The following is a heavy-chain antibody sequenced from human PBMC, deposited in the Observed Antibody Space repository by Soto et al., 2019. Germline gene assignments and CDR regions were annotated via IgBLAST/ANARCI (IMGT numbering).Heavy chain of an antibody. CDR3: AREVGQTSSSDAFDI. J-gene: IGHJ3*02. D-gene: IGHD6-6*01. Sequence: SDTLSLTCTVSGGSISSCGYYWSWIRQPPGKGLEWIAYIYSNGRPYYNPSLKSRVTISLDTSKNQYALKLNSVTAADTAVYFCAREVGQTSSSDAFDIWGQGTMVTVS. CDR2: IYSNGRP. V-gene: IGHV4-30-4*02. CDR1: GGSISSCGYY.